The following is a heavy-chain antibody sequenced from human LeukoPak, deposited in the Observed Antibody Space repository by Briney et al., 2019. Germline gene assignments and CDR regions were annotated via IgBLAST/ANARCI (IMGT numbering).Heavy chain of an antibody. Sequence: SETLSLTCTVSGGSISSSSYYWGWIRQPPGKGLEWIGSIYYSGSTYYNPSLKSRVTISVDTSKNQFSLKLSSVTAADTAVYYCARLAPIVVVTLPGWFDPWGQGTLVTVSS. CDR1: GGSISSSSYY. CDR2: IYYSGST. J-gene: IGHJ5*02. D-gene: IGHD2-21*02. CDR3: ARLAPIVVVTLPGWFDP. V-gene: IGHV4-39*01.